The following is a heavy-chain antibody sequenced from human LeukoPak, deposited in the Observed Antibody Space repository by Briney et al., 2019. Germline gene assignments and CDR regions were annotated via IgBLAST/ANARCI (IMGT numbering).Heavy chain of an antibody. CDR1: GFTFSSYG. D-gene: IGHD3-10*01. CDR2: IWYDGSNK. CDR3: ARDRSFYSPRGYFDY. J-gene: IGHJ4*02. V-gene: IGHV3-33*01. Sequence: GGSLRLSCAASGFTFSSYGMHWVRQAPGKGLEWVAVIWYDGSNKYYADSVKGRFTISRDNSKNTLYLQMNSLRAEDTAVYYCARDRSFYSPRGYFDYWGQGTLVTVSS.